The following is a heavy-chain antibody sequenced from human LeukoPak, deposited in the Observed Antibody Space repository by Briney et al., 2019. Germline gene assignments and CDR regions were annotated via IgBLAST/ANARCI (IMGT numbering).Heavy chain of an antibody. CDR1: GFSFSSYA. CDR3: AKVVRGINWGFDY. D-gene: IGHD7-27*01. CDR2: ISGGGVST. Sequence: GGSLRLSCAASGFSFSSYAMSWVRQAPGKGLEWVSTISGGGVSTYYADSVKGRFTISRDNSKNTLYLQMNSLRAGDTAVYYCAKVVRGINWGFDYWGQGTLVTVSS. V-gene: IGHV3-23*01. J-gene: IGHJ4*02.